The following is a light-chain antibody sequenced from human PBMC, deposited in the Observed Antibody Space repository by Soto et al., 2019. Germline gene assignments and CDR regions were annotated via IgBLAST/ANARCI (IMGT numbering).Light chain of an antibody. V-gene: IGKV2-30*01. CDR1: QSLVSSDGNTY. Sequence: DLVLTQSPLSLSVTLGQPASISCRSSQSLVSSDGNTYLNWFQQRPGQSPRRLIFKVSDRDSGVPDRFSGSGSGTDFTLKISRVEAEDVGIYYCMQGTHWPWTFGQGPKAEIK. CDR2: KVS. CDR3: MQGTHWPWT. J-gene: IGKJ1*01.